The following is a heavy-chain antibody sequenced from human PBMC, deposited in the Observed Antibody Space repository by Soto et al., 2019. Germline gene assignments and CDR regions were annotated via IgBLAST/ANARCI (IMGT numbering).Heavy chain of an antibody. Sequence: GGSLRLSCAVSGFTVRDAWMSWVRQTPGKGLEWIGHMTDKTDGERTDYAAPVKGRFTISRNDSKNTLYLHMTSLQTEDTGVYYCTTEGGYSSSPWWSVTWCQGTLVNVST. CDR1: GFTVRDAW. J-gene: IGHJ1*01. V-gene: IGHV3-15*01. D-gene: IGHD6-6*01. CDR2: MTDKTDGERT. CDR3: TTEGGYSSSPWWSVT.